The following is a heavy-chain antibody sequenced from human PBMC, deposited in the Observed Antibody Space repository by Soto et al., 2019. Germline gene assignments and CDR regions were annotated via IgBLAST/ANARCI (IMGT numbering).Heavy chain of an antibody. J-gene: IGHJ3*01. V-gene: IGHV1-18*01. D-gene: IGHD6-19*01. CDR2: ISAYSGNT. Sequence: QVQLVQSGVEVKKPGASVKVSCKASGYTFTSYGISWVRQAPGQGLEWMGWISAYSGNTNYAQNIQGRVTMTTDTSTSTAYREQRSLRSHGAAVYYCARDYIAVGGSGALAFWGRGTMVMVSS. CDR3: ARDYIAVGGSGALAF. CDR1: GYTFTSYG.